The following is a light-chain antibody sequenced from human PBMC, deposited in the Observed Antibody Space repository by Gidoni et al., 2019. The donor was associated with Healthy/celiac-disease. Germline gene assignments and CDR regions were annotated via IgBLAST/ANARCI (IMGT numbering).Light chain of an antibody. CDR3: QQYYSTPTWT. V-gene: IGKV4-1*01. CDR1: PSVLYSSNNKNY. J-gene: IGKJ1*01. CDR2: WAS. Sequence: DIVLTQSPDSLAVSLGERATINCKSRPSVLYSSNNKNYLAWYQQKPGQTPKLLIYWASTRESGVPDRFSGSGSGTDFTLTISSLQAEDVAVYYCQQYYSTPTWTCGQETKVEIK.